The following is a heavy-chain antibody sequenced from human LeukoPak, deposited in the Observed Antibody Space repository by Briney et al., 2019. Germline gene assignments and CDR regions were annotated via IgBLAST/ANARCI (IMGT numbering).Heavy chain of an antibody. J-gene: IGHJ4*01. CDR1: GFTFSSYA. D-gene: IGHD3-22*01. CDR2: ISGSGGST. V-gene: IGHV3-23*01. CDR3: AKGPHYYDSSGYLLNDY. Sequence: GGSLRLSCAASGFTFSSYAMSWFPQPPGKGRNWSSAISGSGGSTYYADSVKGRFTISRDNSKNTLYLQMNSLRAEDTAVYYCAKGPHYYDSSGYLLNDYWGQGTLVTVSS.